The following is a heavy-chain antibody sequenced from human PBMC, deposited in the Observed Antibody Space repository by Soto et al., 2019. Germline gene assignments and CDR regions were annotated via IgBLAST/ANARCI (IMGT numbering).Heavy chain of an antibody. CDR3: ARASCDGVRGVKEFEY. D-gene: IGHD3-10*01. CDR1: GYTFTNDY. Sequence: QVQLVQSGAEVKKPGASVKVSCKASGYTFTNDYMHWVRQAPGQGLEWMGIINPSTGTTSYAQKLQEIVTMTRDTSTRTIHMELSGLQSDGTAVYYCARASCDGVRGVKEFEYRGQGTLVIFSS. CDR2: INPSTGTT. V-gene: IGHV1-46*04. J-gene: IGHJ4*02.